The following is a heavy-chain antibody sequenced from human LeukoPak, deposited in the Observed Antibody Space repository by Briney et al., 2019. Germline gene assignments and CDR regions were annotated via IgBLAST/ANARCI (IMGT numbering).Heavy chain of an antibody. CDR2: IRYDGSNK. Sequence: PGGSLRLPCAASGFTCSNYWMHWVRQDPGKGLEWVAFIRYDGSNKYYADSVKGRFTISRDNSKNTLYLQMNSLRAEDTAVYYCASLYGSGPNWFDPWGQGTLVTVSS. D-gene: IGHD3-10*01. J-gene: IGHJ5*02. CDR3: ASLYGSGPNWFDP. CDR1: GFTCSNYW. V-gene: IGHV3-30*02.